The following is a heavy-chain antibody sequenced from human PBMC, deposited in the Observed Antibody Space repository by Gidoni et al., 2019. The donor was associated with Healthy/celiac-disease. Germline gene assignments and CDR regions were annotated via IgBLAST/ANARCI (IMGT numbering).Heavy chain of an antibody. CDR2: IYYSGST. D-gene: IGHD3-10*01. CDR1: GGSISSSSYY. J-gene: IGHJ4*02. CDR3: ALFGVRGAFLDY. V-gene: IGHV4-39*01. Sequence: QLQLQESGPGLVKPSETLSLTCTVSGGSISSSSYYWGWIRQPPGKGLVWIGSIYYSGSTYYNPSLKSRVTISVDTSKNQFSLKLSSVAAADTAVYYCALFGVRGAFLDYWGQGTLVTVSS.